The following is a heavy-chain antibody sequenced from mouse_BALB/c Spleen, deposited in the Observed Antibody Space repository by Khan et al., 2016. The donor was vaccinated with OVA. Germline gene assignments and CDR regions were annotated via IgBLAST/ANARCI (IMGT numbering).Heavy chain of an antibody. D-gene: IGHD1-1*01. J-gene: IGHJ3*01. CDR1: GFTFSTYG. CDR2: ISTGGSYN. V-gene: IGHV5-6*01. Sequence: EVELVESGGDLVKPGGSLKLSCAASGFTFSTYGMSWVRQTPDKRLEWVATISTGGSYNYYPASVMGRFTISRDNAKNTLYLQMSSLKSEDTAMFYGARLAYYYDSEGFAYWGQGTLVTVSA. CDR3: ARLAYYYDSEGFAY.